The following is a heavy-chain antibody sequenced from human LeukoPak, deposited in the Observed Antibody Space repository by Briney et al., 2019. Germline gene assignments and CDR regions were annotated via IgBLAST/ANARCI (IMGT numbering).Heavy chain of an antibody. CDR1: GYTFTGYG. J-gene: IGHJ6*02. CDR3: ARDPRGAKSYYYYYGMDV. V-gene: IGHV1-18*01. CDR2: ISAYNGNT. Sequence: EASVTVSCTASGYTFTGYGISWVRQAPGQGLEWMGWISAYNGNTNYAQKLQGRVTMTTDTSTSTAYMELRSLRSDDTAVYYCARDPRGAKSYYYYYGMDVWGQGTTVTVSS. D-gene: IGHD3-16*01.